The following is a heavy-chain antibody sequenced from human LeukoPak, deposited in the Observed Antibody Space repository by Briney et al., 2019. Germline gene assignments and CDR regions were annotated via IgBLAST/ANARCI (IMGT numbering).Heavy chain of an antibody. Sequence: GGSLRLTCAASEFNFFSYGMQWVRQAPGKGLVWVSRIFTDGSTTSYADSVKGRFTISRDNAKNTLYLEMKSLRVEDTAVYYCARLLPREVTLDYRGQGTLVTVSP. CDR3: ARLLPREVTLDY. J-gene: IGHJ4*01. CDR2: IFTDGSTT. D-gene: IGHD2-21*02. CDR1: EFNFFSYG. V-gene: IGHV3-74*01.